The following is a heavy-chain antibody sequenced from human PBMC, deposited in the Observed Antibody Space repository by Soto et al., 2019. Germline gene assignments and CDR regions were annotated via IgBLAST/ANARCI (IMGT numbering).Heavy chain of an antibody. D-gene: IGHD2-15*01. V-gene: IGHV4-59*01. Sequence: XGTLSLTCTVSGGSISPFYWSWVRQPPGKGLEWIGYLYYSGNTNYNPSLKSRVTISVDASKNQVSLRLTSVTAADTAVYYCARVGGVAARTFDYWGQGTVVTV. J-gene: IGHJ4*02. CDR3: ARVGGVAARTFDY. CDR1: GGSISPFY. CDR2: LYYSGNT.